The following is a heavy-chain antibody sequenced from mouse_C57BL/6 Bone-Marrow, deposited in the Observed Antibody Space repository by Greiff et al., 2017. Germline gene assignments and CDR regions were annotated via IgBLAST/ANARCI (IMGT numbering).Heavy chain of an antibody. CDR2: ISAGGSYT. V-gene: IGHV5-4*01. D-gene: IGHD1-2*01. CDR3: TRVDYYGPGVYSDN. J-gene: IGHJ2*01. CDR1: GFTFSSSA. Sequence: EVQGVESGGGLVKPGGSLKLSCAASGFTFSSSAMSWVRQTPEKRLEWVATISAGGSYTYYPDNVQGRFTISSDNAKNNLYMQMSHLKSEDTAMYYGTRVDYYGPGVYSDNWGQGTALTVSA.